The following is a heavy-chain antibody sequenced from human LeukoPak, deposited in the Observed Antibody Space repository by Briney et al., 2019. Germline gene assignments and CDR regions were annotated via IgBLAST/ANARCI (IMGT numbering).Heavy chain of an antibody. V-gene: IGHV1-69*05. CDR3: ARDRDGGGDFYALYYYYYMDV. D-gene: IGHD2-21*02. J-gene: IGHJ6*03. CDR1: GGTFSSYA. CDR2: IIPIFGTA. Sequence: ASVKVSCKASGGTFSSYAISWVRQAPGQGLEWIGRIIPIFGTANYAQKFQGRVTITTDESTSTAYMELSSLRSEDTAVYYCARDRDGGGDFYALYYYYYMDVWGKGTTVTVSS.